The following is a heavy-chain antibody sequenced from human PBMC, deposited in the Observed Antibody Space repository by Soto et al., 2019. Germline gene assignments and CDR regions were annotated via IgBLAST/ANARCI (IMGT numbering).Heavy chain of an antibody. CDR2: IYYSGST. Sequence: QVQLQESVPGLVKPSQTLSLTCTVSGVSISSGGYYWSWIRQHPGKGLEWIGYIYYSGSTYYNPYVKSLVNISVDKSKNQFSLKLSSLDAADTAVYDCERDYYDSIGGRSYGMDVWCVGTTVSVSS. CDR3: ERDYYDSIGGRSYGMDV. V-gene: IGHV4-31*01. CDR1: GVSISSGGYY. D-gene: IGHD3-22*01. J-gene: IGHJ6*02.